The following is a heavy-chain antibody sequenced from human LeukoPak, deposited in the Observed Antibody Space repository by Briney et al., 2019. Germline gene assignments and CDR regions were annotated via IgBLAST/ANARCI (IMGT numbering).Heavy chain of an antibody. CDR2: IYSGGST. V-gene: IGHV3-53*01. D-gene: IGHD2/OR15-2a*01. Sequence: PGGSLRLSCAASGFTVSSNYMSWVRQAPGKGLEWVSVIYSGGSTYYADSVKGRFTISRDNSKNTLYLQMNSLRAEDTAVYYCARVQNTFPYYYGMDVWGQGTTVTVSS. J-gene: IGHJ6*02. CDR1: GFTVSSNY. CDR3: ARVQNTFPYYYGMDV.